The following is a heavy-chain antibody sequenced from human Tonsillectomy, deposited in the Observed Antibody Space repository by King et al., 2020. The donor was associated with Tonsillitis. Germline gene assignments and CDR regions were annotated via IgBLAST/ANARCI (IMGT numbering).Heavy chain of an antibody. V-gene: IGHV4-39*01. CDR2: IYYSGST. J-gene: IGHJ4*02. D-gene: IGHD3-22*01. Sequence: MQLQESGPGLVKPSETLSLTCTVSGGSISSSSYYWGWIRQPPGKGLEWIGNIYYSGSTYYNPSLKSRVTISVDTSKNQFSLKMSSVNAADTAVYYCARRALDSSGYNCDYWGQGTLVTVSS. CDR1: GGSISSSSYY. CDR3: ARRALDSSGYNCDY.